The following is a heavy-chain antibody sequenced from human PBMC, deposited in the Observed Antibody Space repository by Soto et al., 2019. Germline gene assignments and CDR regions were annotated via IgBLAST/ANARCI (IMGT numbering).Heavy chain of an antibody. CDR1: GGSISSGGYY. Sequence: SETLSLTCTVSGGSISSGGYYWSWIRQHPGKGLEWIGCIHYSGGTYYNPSLKSRVTISGDTSKSQFSLKLSSVTAADTAVYYCARDQGGYSNFDYWGQGTRVTVSS. D-gene: IGHD2-21*02. CDR2: IHYSGGT. V-gene: IGHV4-31*03. J-gene: IGHJ4*02. CDR3: ARDQGGYSNFDY.